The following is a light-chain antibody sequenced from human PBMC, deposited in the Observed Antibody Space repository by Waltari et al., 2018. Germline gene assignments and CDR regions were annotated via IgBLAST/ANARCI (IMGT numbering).Light chain of an antibody. CDR2: DKN. CDR3: HSRDASGVAGS. J-gene: IGLJ2*01. CDR1: SLRHYY. Sequence: SSELTQDPAVSVAMGPTVRITCQGDSLRHYYASWYQQRPGKAPILVIYDKNNRPSGVPDRFSGSSSHNTGSLTITGAQAEDEASYYCHSRDASGVAGSFGGGTKLTVL. V-gene: IGLV3-19*01.